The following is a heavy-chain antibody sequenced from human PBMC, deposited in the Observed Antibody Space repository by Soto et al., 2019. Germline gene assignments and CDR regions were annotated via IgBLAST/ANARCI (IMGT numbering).Heavy chain of an antibody. CDR2: IYWDDEK. Sequence: QITLKESGPTLVKPTQTLTLTCTFPGFPLSTSGACLGSILQPPGKALEWLALIYWDDEKRDSPSLKSKLTTTKDTSNSQSVLTITTIDPVETATDLCAHRPVEPDMGRRYGYGMDVWGQGTTVTVSS. J-gene: IGHJ6*02. V-gene: IGHV2-5*02. CDR3: AHRPVEPDMGRRYGYGMDV. D-gene: IGHD5-18*01. CDR1: GFPLSTSGAC.